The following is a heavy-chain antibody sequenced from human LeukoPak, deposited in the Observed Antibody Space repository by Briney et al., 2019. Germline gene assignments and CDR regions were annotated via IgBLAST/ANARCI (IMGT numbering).Heavy chain of an antibody. V-gene: IGHV4-34*01. CDR3: ARGANTAPDY. Sequence: PSETLSLTCAVYGGSFSGYYWSWIRQPPGKGLEWIGEINHSGSTNYNPSLKSRVTISVDTSKNQFSLKLSSVTAVDTAVYYCARGANTAPDYWGQGTLVTVSS. D-gene: IGHD5-18*01. CDR1: GGSFSGYY. J-gene: IGHJ4*02. CDR2: INHSGST.